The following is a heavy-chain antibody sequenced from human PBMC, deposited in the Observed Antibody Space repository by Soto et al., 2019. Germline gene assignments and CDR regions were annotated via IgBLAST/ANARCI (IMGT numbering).Heavy chain of an antibody. CDR3: TRGYRDFWSAYYYYYMEV. Sequence: GGSLRVSCAASGFTFSGSAMHWVRQASGKGLEWVGRIRSKANSYATAYAASVKGRFTISRDDSKNTAYLQMNSLKTEDTAVYYCTRGYRDFWSAYYYYYMEVWGKGTTVTVSS. CDR2: IRSKANSYAT. D-gene: IGHD3-3*01. J-gene: IGHJ6*03. V-gene: IGHV3-73*01. CDR1: GFTFSGSA.